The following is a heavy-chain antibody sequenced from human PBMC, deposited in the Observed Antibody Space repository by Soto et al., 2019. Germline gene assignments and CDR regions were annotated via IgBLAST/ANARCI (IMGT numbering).Heavy chain of an antibody. CDR3: AKDRNYPRDQFHY. V-gene: IGHV3-23*01. CDR2: ISGSGGDT. D-gene: IGHD1-7*01. CDR1: GFTFSNCA. Sequence: GGSLRLSCAASGFTFSNCAMSWVRQAPGKGLEWVSIISGSGGDTYYADSVKGRFTISRDNSKNTLYLQMKSLRAEDTAVYYCAKDRNYPRDQFHYWGQGTLVTVSS. J-gene: IGHJ4*02.